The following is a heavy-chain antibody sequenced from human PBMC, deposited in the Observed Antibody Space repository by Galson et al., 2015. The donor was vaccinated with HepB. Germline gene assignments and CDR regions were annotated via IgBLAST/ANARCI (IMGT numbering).Heavy chain of an antibody. CDR1: GFTFSSYG. D-gene: IGHD3-22*01. Sequence: SLRLSCAASGFTFSSYGLHWVRLAPGKGLEWVAVISYDGSHKYYADSVKGRFTISSDNSKNTLFLQMNSLRADDTAVYYCAKDQYYDIRGPFDYWGQGTLVTVS. V-gene: IGHV3-30*18. CDR2: ISYDGSHK. CDR3: AKDQYYDIRGPFDY. J-gene: IGHJ4*02.